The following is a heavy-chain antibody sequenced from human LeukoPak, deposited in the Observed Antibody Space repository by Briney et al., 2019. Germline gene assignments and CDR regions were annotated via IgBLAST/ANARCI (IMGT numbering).Heavy chain of an antibody. CDR3: ARPPYCSSTICFRGFHI. Sequence: SETLSLTCAVYGGSFSDYYWTWIRQPPGKGLEWIGEINHSGSTRYNPSLKSRVTMSVDTSKKQFSLKLTSVTAADTAVYYCARPPYCSSTICFRGFHIWGRGTMATVSS. CDR2: INHSGST. J-gene: IGHJ3*02. D-gene: IGHD2-2*01. V-gene: IGHV4-34*01. CDR1: GGSFSDYY.